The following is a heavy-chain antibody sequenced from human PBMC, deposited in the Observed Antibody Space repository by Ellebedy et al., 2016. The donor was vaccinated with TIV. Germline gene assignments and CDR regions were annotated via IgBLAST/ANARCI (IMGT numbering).Heavy chain of an antibody. J-gene: IGHJ4*02. CDR2: ISAYNGNT. CDR1: GYTFSSYG. Sequence: AASVKVSCKASGYTFSSYGISWVRQAPGQGLEWMGWISAYNGNTNYARKFQGRVTMTTDTFTNTAYMELRSLTSDDTAVYYCARDFHCTSNNCYERPSLYYFDSWGQGTLVTVSS. V-gene: IGHV1-18*01. CDR3: ARDFHCTSNNCYERPSLYYFDS. D-gene: IGHD2-2*01.